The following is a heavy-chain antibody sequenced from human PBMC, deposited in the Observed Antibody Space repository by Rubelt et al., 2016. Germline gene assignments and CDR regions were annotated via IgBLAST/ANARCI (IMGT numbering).Heavy chain of an antibody. CDR3: ARRIYDSYTMDV. CDR1: GGSVSSGSYY. CDR2: INHSGAT. J-gene: IGHJ6*02. Sequence: QVQLQESGPGLVKPSETLSLTCTVSGGSVSSGSYYWSWIRQPPGKGLEWIGEINHSGATNYNPSLKSRVTRSVDTSKNQLSLKLSSVTAADTAVYYCARRIYDSYTMDVWGQGTTVTVSS. V-gene: IGHV4-61*01.